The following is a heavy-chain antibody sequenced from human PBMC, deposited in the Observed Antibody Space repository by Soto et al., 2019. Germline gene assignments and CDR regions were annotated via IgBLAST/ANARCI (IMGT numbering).Heavy chain of an antibody. CDR1: GFTFSSYA. CDR3: AKEEFRSVLVAATHY. CDR2: ISGSGGST. Sequence: EVQLLESGGGLVQPGGSLRLSCAASGFTFSSYAMSRVRQAPGKGLEWVSAISGSGGSTYYADSVKGRFTISRDNSKNTLYLQTNSLRAEDTAVYYCAKEEFRSVLVAATHYWGQGTLVTVSS. V-gene: IGHV3-23*01. J-gene: IGHJ4*02. D-gene: IGHD2-15*01.